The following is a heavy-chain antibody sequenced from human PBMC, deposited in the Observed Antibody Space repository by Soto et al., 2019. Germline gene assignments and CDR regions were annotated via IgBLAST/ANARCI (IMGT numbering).Heavy chain of an antibody. CDR2: IIPIFGTA. D-gene: IGHD1-26*01. CDR3: ARAGRSYYLDYYYGMDV. CDR1: GGTFSSYA. V-gene: IGHV1-69*01. Sequence: QVQLVQSGAEVKKPGSSVKVSCKASGGTFSSYAISWVGQAPGQGLEWMGGIIPIFGTANYAQKFQGRVTITADESTSTAYMELSSLRSEDTAVYYCARAGRSYYLDYYYGMDVWGQGTTVTVSS. J-gene: IGHJ6*02.